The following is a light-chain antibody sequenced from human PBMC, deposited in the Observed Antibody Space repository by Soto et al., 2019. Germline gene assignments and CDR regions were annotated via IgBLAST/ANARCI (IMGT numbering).Light chain of an antibody. J-gene: IGKJ4*01. Sequence: SQMTQSPSTLSASVGDRVTITCRASQNINTWLAWYPHKPGKAPKVLIHKASSLQSGVPSRFSGTGSGTEFTLIINSLQPDDFATYYCQQYDSYPLTFGGGTKVEI. V-gene: IGKV1-5*03. CDR3: QQYDSYPLT. CDR1: QNINTW. CDR2: KAS.